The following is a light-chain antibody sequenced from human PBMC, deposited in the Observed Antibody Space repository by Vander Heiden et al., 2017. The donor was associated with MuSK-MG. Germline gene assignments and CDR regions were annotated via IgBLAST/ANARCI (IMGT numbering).Light chain of an antibody. J-gene: IGKJ2*02. CDR1: QSISSY. Sequence: DIQMTQSPSSLSASVGDRVTITCRARQSISSYLNWYQQKPGKAPKLLIYAASSLQTGVPSRFSGSGSGTDFTLTISSLQAEDFGLYYCQQSYTIPCTFGQGTKLEIK. CDR2: AAS. V-gene: IGKV1-39*01. CDR3: QQSYTIPCT.